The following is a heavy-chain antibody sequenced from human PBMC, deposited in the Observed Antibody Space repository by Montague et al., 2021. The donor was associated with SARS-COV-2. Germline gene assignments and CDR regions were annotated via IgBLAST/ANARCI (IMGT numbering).Heavy chain of an antibody. Sequence: SETRSLTCAVSGGSITSTNWWSWVRQPPGKGLEWIGEIHHSGSTXSSPSLKSRVTMSIDKSSNQFSLNLSSVTAADTAVYYCARGDYGDYRDAFDIWGQGTVVTVSS. D-gene: IGHD4-17*01. CDR1: GGSITSTNW. J-gene: IGHJ3*02. CDR3: ARGDYGDYRDAFDI. CDR2: IHHSGST. V-gene: IGHV4-4*02.